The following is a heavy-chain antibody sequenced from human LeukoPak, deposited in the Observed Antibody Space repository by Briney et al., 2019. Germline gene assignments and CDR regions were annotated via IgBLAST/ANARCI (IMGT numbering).Heavy chain of an antibody. CDR1: AFSFSDYY. CDR3: ARGPIVGSIDY. J-gene: IGHJ4*02. D-gene: IGHD3-22*01. V-gene: IGHV3-11*04. Sequence: PGGSLRLSCAASAFSFSDYYMSWIRQAPGKGLEWVSYMSSSGSTIYYADSVKGRFTISRDNAKNSLYLQMNSLRAEDTAMYYCARGPIVGSIDYWGQGTLVTVSS. CDR2: MSSSGSTI.